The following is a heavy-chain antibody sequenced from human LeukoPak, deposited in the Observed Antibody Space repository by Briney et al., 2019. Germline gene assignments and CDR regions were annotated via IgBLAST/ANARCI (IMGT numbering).Heavy chain of an antibody. Sequence: GGSLRLSCAASGFTFSDYYMSWIRQAPGKGLEWVSYISSSGSTIYYADSVRGRFTISRDNAKSTVYLQMNSLRVEDTAEYYCVRDRDWGAFDIWGQVTMVTVSS. CDR3: VRDRDWGAFDI. CDR1: GFTFSDYY. V-gene: IGHV3-11*01. D-gene: IGHD3/OR15-3a*01. J-gene: IGHJ3*02. CDR2: ISSSGSTI.